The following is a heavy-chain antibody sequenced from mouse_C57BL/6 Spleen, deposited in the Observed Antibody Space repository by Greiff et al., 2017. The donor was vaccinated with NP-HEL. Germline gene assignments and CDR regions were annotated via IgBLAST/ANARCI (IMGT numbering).Heavy chain of an antibody. D-gene: IGHD1-1*01. CDR2: INPNNGGT. Sequence: EVQLQESGPELVKPGASVKIPCKASGYTFTDYNMDWVKQSHGKSLEWIGDINPNNGGTIYNQKFKGKATLTVDKSSSTAYMELRSLTSEDTAVYYCARDYYGSSYVGFAYWDQGTLVTVSA. CDR1: GYTFTDYN. CDR3: ARDYYGSSYVGFAY. V-gene: IGHV1-18*01. J-gene: IGHJ3*01.